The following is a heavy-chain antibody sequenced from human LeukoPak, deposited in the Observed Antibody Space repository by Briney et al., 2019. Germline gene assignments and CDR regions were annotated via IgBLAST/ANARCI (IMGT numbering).Heavy chain of an antibody. CDR1: GYTFNNYY. CDR2: INPSGGGT. CDR3: ARGSGTITMVRGVFYGMDV. J-gene: IGHJ6*02. V-gene: IGHV1-46*02. Sequence: GASVKVSCKASGYTFNNYYMYWVRQAPGQGLEWMGMINPSGGGTSYAQKFQGRVTITADESTSTAYMELSSLRSEDTAVYYCARGSGTITMVRGVFYGMDVWGQGTTVTVSS. D-gene: IGHD3-10*01.